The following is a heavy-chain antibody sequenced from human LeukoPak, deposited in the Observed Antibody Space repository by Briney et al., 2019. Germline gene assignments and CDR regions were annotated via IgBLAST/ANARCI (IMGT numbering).Heavy chain of an antibody. CDR1: GFTFSSYE. V-gene: IGHV3-48*03. CDR3: ARVKSSSNWFDP. CDR2: ISSSGSTI. J-gene: IGHJ5*02. D-gene: IGHD6-6*01. Sequence: GGSMRLSCAASGFTFSSYEMNWVRQAPGKGLEWVSYISSSGSTIYYADSVKGRFTISRDNAKSSLYLQMHSLRDEDTAVYYCARVKSSSNWFDPWGQGTLVTVSS.